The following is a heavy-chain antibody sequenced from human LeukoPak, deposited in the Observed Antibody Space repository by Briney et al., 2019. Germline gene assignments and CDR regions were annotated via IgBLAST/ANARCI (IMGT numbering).Heavy chain of an antibody. Sequence: SVKVACKASGGTFSSYAISWVRQAPGQGLEWMGGIIPIFGTANYAQKFQGRVTITADESTSTAYMELSSLRSEDTAVYYCARGNIVVVPAANWTHAFDIWGQGTMFTVSS. D-gene: IGHD2-2*01. CDR3: ARGNIVVVPAANWTHAFDI. V-gene: IGHV1-69*13. CDR2: IIPIFGTA. J-gene: IGHJ3*02. CDR1: GGTFSSYA.